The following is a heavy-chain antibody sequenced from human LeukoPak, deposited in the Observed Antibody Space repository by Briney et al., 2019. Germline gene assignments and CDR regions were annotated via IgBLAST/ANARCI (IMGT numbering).Heavy chain of an antibody. D-gene: IGHD3-10*01. CDR2: INHGGST. J-gene: IGHJ6*03. V-gene: IGHV4-34*01. CDR1: GGSFSAYY. Sequence: SETLSLTCGVYGGSFSAYYWSWIRQSPGKGLEWIGEINHGGSTHYNPSLKSRVTISVDTSKNKFSLRLTSMTAADTAVYYCARVFDSGSQAYFYYMDVWGKGTTVTISS. CDR3: ARVFDSGSQAYFYYMDV.